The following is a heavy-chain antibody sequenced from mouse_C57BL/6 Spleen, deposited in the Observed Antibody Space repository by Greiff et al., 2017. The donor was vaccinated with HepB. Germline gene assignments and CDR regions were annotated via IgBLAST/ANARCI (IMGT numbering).Heavy chain of an antibody. J-gene: IGHJ4*01. D-gene: IGHD2-2*01. Sequence: QVQLQQPGAELVRPGTSVKLSCKASGYTFTSYWMHWVKQRPGQGLEWIGVIDPSDSYTNYNQKFKGKATLTVDTSSSTAYMQLSSLTSEDSAVYYCALWLRREYYYAMDYWGQGTSVTVSS. V-gene: IGHV1-59*01. CDR2: IDPSDSYT. CDR1: GYTFTSYW. CDR3: ALWLRREYYYAMDY.